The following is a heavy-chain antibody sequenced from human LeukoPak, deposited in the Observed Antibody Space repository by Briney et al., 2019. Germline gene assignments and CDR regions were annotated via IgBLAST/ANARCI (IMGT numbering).Heavy chain of an antibody. Sequence: PSETLSLTCAVYGGSFSGYYWSWIRQPPGKGLEWIGEINHSGSTNYNPSLKSRVTISVDTSKNQFSLKRKSVTAADTAVYYCARKEGGQLANTRRWFDPWGQGTLVTVSS. D-gene: IGHD6-13*01. CDR2: INHSGST. V-gene: IGHV4-34*01. CDR3: ARKEGGQLANTRRWFDP. CDR1: GGSFSGYY. J-gene: IGHJ5*02.